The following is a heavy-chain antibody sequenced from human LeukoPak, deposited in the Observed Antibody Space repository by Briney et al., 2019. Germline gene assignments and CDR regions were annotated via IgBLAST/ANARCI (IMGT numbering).Heavy chain of an antibody. J-gene: IGHJ3*02. Sequence: AGGSLRLSCAASGFTFTSYSMNWVRQAPGKGLEWVSTISGGGGSTYYADSVKGRFTISRDNSKNTLYLQVNSLRAEDTAVYYCAKAGGGTGAFDIWGQGTMVTVSS. CDR1: GFTFTSYS. V-gene: IGHV3-23*01. CDR3: AKAGGGTGAFDI. CDR2: ISGGGGST. D-gene: IGHD2-15*01.